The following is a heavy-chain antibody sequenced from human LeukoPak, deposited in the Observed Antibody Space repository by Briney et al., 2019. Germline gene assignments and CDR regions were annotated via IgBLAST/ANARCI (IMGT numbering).Heavy chain of an antibody. J-gene: IGHJ4*02. D-gene: IGHD2-21*01. CDR1: GFTFSGYG. V-gene: IGHV3-30*03. CDR3: ARGVGLRHLDY. CDR2: ISYTGSNK. Sequence: GESLRLSCAASGFTFSGYGKERGRQAPGKGGEWVAIISYTGSNKYYADSVKGRFTISRDNSKNTLYLQMNSLRAEDTAVYFCARGVGLRHLDYWGQGTLVTVSS.